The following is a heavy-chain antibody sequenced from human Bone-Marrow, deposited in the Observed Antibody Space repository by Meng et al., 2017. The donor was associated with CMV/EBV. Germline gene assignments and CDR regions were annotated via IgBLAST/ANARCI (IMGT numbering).Heavy chain of an antibody. CDR2: ISGSGGST. CDR3: AKNRYSNYVGIDP. D-gene: IGHD4-11*01. J-gene: IGHJ5*02. V-gene: IGHV3-23*04. CDR1: GFTFSSYA. Sequence: LVESGGGGVQPGRSLGPPCADSGFTFSSYAMHWVRQAPGKGLEWVSAISGSGGSTYYADSVKGRFTISRDNSKNTLYLQMNSLRAEDTAVYYCAKNRYSNYVGIDPWGQGTLVTVSS.